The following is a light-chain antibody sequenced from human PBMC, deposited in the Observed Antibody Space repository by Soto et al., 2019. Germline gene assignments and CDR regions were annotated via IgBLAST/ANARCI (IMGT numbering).Light chain of an antibody. Sequence: QSALTQPRSVSGSPGQSVTISCTGTSSDVGGFNSVSWYQQHPGKAPKLMIYEVSNRPSGVSNRFSGSKSGNTASLTISGLQAVDEADYYCTSYTSISLYVFGTGTKVTVL. CDR2: EVS. CDR3: TSYTSISLYV. V-gene: IGLV2-14*01. CDR1: SSDVGGFNS. J-gene: IGLJ1*01.